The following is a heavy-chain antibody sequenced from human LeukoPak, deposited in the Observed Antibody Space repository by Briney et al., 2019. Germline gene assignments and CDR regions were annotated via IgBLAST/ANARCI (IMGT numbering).Heavy chain of an antibody. D-gene: IGHD3-10*01. Sequence: ASVKVSCKASGYTFTSYGISWVRQAPGQGLEWMGWISAYNGNTNYAQKLQGRVTMTTDTSTSTAYMELRSLRSDDTAVYYCARDRSRMVRGIDALDPWGQGTMVTVSS. V-gene: IGHV1-18*01. J-gene: IGHJ3*01. CDR3: ARDRSRMVRGIDALDP. CDR2: ISAYNGNT. CDR1: GYTFTSYG.